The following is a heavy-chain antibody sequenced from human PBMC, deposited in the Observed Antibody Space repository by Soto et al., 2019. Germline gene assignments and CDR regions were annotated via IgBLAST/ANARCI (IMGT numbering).Heavy chain of an antibody. CDR1: GFTFSSYA. CDR3: ARGTPLYYDFESGMDV. V-gene: IGHV3-30-3*01. D-gene: IGHD3-3*01. J-gene: IGHJ6*01. CDR2: ISYDGSNK. Sequence: QVQLVESGGGVVQPGRSLRLSCAASGFTFSSYAMHWVRQAPGKGLEWVAVISYDGSNKYYADSVKGRFTISRDNSKNTLYLQMNSLRAEDTAVYYCARGTPLYYDFESGMDVW.